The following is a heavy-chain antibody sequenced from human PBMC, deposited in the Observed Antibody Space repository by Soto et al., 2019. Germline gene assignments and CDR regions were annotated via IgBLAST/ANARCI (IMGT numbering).Heavy chain of an antibody. Sequence: GASVKVSCKASGYTFTVYYMHCVRQAPGQGLEWMGWINPKSGGTMYPQKFQGRVTMTWDTSISTAYMALTRLRSDATAVYYCARDLAKGGGSAGFDYWGQGTLVTVSS. J-gene: IGHJ4*02. V-gene: IGHV1-2*02. D-gene: IGHD1-26*01. CDR2: INPKSGGT. CDR1: GYTFTVYY. CDR3: ARDLAKGGGSAGFDY.